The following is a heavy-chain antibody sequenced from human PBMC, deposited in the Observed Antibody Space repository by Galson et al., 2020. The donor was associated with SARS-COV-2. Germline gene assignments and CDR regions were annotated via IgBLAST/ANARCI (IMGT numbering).Heavy chain of an antibody. J-gene: IGHJ4*02. D-gene: IGHD5-18*01. V-gene: IGHV4-59*01. Sequence: ASETLSLTCTVSGASIRSYYWSCIRQAPGRGLEWIGTIYDSGSTNYNPSLKSRVTISVDTSNNQFSLNLTSVTAADTAFYYCARWGRSYSYGYFDYWGQGMLVSVSS. CDR2: IYDSGST. CDR1: GASIRSYY. CDR3: ARWGRSYSYGYFDY.